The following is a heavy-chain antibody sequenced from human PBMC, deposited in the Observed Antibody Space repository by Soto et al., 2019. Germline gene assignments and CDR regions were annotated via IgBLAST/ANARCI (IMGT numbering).Heavy chain of an antibody. CDR2: IIPIFATP. D-gene: IGHD2-2*01. V-gene: IGHV1-69*06. Sequence: QVQLVQSGAEVKKPGSSVKVSCKGSGGFNSYSISWVRQAPGQGPEWMGGIIPIFATPTYAQKFQDRVTITADKSTSTAYMELSRLTSEDTAVYYCARGGPVIIPAATNWFDPWGQGTLVSVSS. CDR1: GGFNSYS. CDR3: ARGGPVIIPAATNWFDP. J-gene: IGHJ5*02.